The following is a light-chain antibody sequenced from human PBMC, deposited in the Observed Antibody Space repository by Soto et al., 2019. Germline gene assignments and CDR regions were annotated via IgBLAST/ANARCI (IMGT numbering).Light chain of an antibody. CDR1: SGHSSYA. V-gene: IGLV4-69*01. CDR3: QTWDIGARVV. CDR2: LSSDGSH. Sequence: QPVLTQSPSASASLGASVKLTCTLSSGHSSYAIAWHQQQPEKGPRYLMKLSSDGSHSKGDGIPDRFSGSSSGAERYLTISSLQSGDEADYYCQTWDIGARVVFGGGTQLTVL. J-gene: IGLJ2*01.